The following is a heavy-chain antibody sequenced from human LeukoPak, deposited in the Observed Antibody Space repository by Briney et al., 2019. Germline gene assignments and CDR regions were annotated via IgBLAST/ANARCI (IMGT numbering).Heavy chain of an antibody. CDR1: GFTFSSYA. CDR2: ISGSDGST. CDR3: AKDFDSSGWYNFDY. V-gene: IGHV3-23*01. J-gene: IGHJ4*02. D-gene: IGHD6-19*01. Sequence: GGSLRLSCAASGFTFSSYAMSWVRQAPGKGLEWVSAISGSDGSTYYADSVTGRFTISRDNSKNTLYLQMNSLRAEDTAVYYCAKDFDSSGWYNFDYWGQGTMVTVSS.